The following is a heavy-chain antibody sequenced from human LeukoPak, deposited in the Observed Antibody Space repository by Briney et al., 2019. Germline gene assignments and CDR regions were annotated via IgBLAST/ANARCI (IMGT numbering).Heavy chain of an antibody. CDR2: IYYSGNT. CDR1: GGSTSSSSYY. CDR3: ARQRRISMIVVVITSLGDAFDI. D-gene: IGHD3-22*01. Sequence: SETLSLTCTVSGGSTSSSSYYWGWIRQPPGKGLEWIGSIYYSGNTYYNPSLESRVTISVDTSKNQFSLKLSSVTAADTAVYYCARQRRISMIVVVITSLGDAFDIWGQGTMVTASS. V-gene: IGHV4-39*01. J-gene: IGHJ3*02.